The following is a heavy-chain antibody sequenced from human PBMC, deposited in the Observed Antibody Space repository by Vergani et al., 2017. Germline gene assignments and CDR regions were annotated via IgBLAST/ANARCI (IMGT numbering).Heavy chain of an antibody. V-gene: IGHV3-72*01. CDR1: GFTFSDHY. J-gene: IGHJ4*02. Sequence: EVQLVESGGGLVQPGRSLRLSCAASGFTFSDHYMDWVRQAPGKGLEWVGRTRNKANSYTTEYAASVKGRFTISADKSISTAYLQWSSLKASDTAMYYCARGIAAAGRAFDYWGQGTLVTVSS. CDR2: TRNKANSYTT. D-gene: IGHD6-13*01. CDR3: ARGIAAAGRAFDY.